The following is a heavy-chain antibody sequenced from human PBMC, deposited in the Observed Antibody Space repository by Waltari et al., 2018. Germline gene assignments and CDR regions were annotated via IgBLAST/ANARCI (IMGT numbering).Heavy chain of an antibody. CDR2: ISFDGINK. D-gene: IGHD2-2*01. V-gene: IGHV3-30-3*01. CDR1: GFTFSNPI. J-gene: IGHJ4*02. Sequence: LLESGGGVVQPGRSLKLSCAAPGFTFSNPIIQCVRRAPGKGLEWVAAISFDGINKYYADSVKGRFTIAGDTSKTTVNLQMNSLNTEDTAVYYCAREGGTSGYSGYFDTWGQGTLVTVSS. CDR3: AREGGTSGYSGYFDT.